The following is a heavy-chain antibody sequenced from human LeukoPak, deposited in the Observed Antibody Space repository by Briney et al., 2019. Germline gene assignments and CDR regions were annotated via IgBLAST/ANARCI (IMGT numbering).Heavy chain of an antibody. V-gene: IGHV4-34*01. CDR3: ARVGRNGYSFDY. D-gene: IGHD5-24*01. CDR2: INHNGST. Sequence: PSETLSLTCAVFGGTFSGYYWSWIRQPPGKGLEWIGEINHNGSTNYNPSLKSRVTISVDTSKNQFSLKLSSVTAADTAVYSCARVGRNGYSFDYWGQGTLVTVSS. CDR1: GGTFSGYY. J-gene: IGHJ4*02.